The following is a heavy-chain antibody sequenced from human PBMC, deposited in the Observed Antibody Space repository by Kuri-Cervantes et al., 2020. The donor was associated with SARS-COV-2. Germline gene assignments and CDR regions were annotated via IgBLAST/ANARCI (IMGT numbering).Heavy chain of an antibody. D-gene: IGHD3-10*01. Sequence: GESLKISCSASGFTFSTYAMHWVRQAPGKGLEYVSGISSNGDSTYYADSVKGRLTISRDNPKNTQYLQMSSLRAEDTAVYYCVKGGSGSHLAGDWIDPLGQGTLVTVSS. V-gene: IGHV3-64D*06. J-gene: IGHJ5*02. CDR1: GFTFSTYA. CDR3: VKGGSGSHLAGDWIDP. CDR2: ISSNGDST.